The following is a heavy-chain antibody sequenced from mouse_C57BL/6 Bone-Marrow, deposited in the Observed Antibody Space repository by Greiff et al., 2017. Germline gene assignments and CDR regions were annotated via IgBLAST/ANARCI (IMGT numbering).Heavy chain of an antibody. CDR2: INPGSGGT. V-gene: IGHV1-54*01. Sequence: QVQLQQSGAELVRPATSVKVSCKASGYAFTNYLIEWVKQRPGQGLEWIGVINPGSGGTNYNEKFKGKATLTADKSSSTAYMQLSSLTSEDSAVYFCAREIYYYGSSFLYWGQGTLVTVSA. CDR1: GYAFTNYL. J-gene: IGHJ3*01. D-gene: IGHD1-1*01. CDR3: AREIYYYGSSFLY.